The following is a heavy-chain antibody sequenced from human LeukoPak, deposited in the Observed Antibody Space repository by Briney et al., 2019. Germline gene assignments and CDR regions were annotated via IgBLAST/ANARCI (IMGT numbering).Heavy chain of an antibody. CDR2: TYYRSTWYY. D-gene: IGHD5-12*01. CDR1: GDSVSSNSVA. CDR3: ARGATAYFDY. J-gene: IGHJ4*02. V-gene: IGHV6-1*01. Sequence: SQTLSLTCAISGDSVSSNSVAWNWVRRSPSRGLEWLGRTYYRSTWYYDYAVSVKSRITISPDTSKNQFSLQLNSVTPEDTAVYCCARGATAYFDYWGQGTLVTVSS.